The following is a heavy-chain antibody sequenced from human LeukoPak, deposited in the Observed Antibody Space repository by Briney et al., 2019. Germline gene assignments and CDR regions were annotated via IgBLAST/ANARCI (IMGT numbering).Heavy chain of an antibody. D-gene: IGHD3-9*01. J-gene: IGHJ6*03. Sequence: PSETLSLTCTVSGGSISSYYWSWIRQPPGKGLEWIGYIYYSGSTNYNPSLKSRVTISVDTSKNQFSLKLSSVTAADTAVYYCARSRPPDWLLGAYYMDVWGKGTTVTISS. CDR1: GGSISSYY. CDR2: IYYSGST. CDR3: ARSRPPDWLLGAYYMDV. V-gene: IGHV4-59*01.